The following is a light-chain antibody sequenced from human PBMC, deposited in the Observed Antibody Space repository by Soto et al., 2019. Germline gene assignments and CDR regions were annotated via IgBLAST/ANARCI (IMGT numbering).Light chain of an antibody. CDR3: QPWGSGPVI. CDR1: SGHSSYA. Sequence: QSVLTQSPSASASLGASVKLTCTLSSGHSSYAIAWHQQQPEKGPRYLMKLNSDGSHSKGDGIPDRFSGSSSGAERYLTISSLQSEDEADYYCQPWGSGPVIFGGGTKLTVL. CDR2: LNSDGSH. V-gene: IGLV4-69*01. J-gene: IGLJ2*01.